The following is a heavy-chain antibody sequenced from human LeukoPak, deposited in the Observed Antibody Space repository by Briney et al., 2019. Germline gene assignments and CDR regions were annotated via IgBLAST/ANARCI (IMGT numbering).Heavy chain of an antibody. J-gene: IGHJ4*02. CDR3: ARTGVLDYLYYFDY. V-gene: IGHV4-4*07. CDR1: GGSISSYY. D-gene: IGHD2-2*03. CDR2: IYTSGST. Sequence: SETLSLTCTVSGGSISSYYWSWIRQPAGKGLEWIGRIYTSGSTNYNPSLKSRVTISVDTSKNQFSLKLSSVTAADTAVYYCARTGVLDYLYYFDYWGQGTLVTVSS.